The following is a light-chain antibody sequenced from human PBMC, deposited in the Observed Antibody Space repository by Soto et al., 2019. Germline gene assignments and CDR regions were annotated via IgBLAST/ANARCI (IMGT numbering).Light chain of an antibody. Sequence: EIVMTQSPGTLSVSPGERATLSCRASQSVSSNLAWYQQKPGQAPRLLIYGASTRATGIPARFSGSGSGTEFTLTISSLQSEDFAVYYCQQHNNWPHTFGQGTKVEIK. CDR2: GAS. V-gene: IGKV3-15*01. CDR1: QSVSSN. J-gene: IGKJ1*01. CDR3: QQHNNWPHT.